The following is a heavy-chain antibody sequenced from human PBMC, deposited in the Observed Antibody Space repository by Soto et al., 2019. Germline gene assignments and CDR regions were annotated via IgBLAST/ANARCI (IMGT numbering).Heavy chain of an antibody. V-gene: IGHV4-39*01. CDR2: IYYSGST. J-gene: IGHJ5*02. CDR1: GGSISSSSYY. Sequence: PSETLSLTCTVSGGSISSSSYYWGWIRQPPGKGLEWIGSIYYSGSTYYNPSLKSRVTISVDTSKNQFSLKLSSVTAADTAVYYCASGLWFGEVWFDPWGQGTLVTVSS. CDR3: ASGLWFGEVWFDP. D-gene: IGHD3-10*01.